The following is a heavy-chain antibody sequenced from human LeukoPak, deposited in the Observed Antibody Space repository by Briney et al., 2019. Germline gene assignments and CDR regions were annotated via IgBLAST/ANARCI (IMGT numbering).Heavy chain of an antibody. V-gene: IGHV4-59*01. Sequence: PSETLSLTCTVSGGSISSYYWSWIRQPPGKGLEWIGYIYYSGSTNYNPPLKSRVTISVDTSKNQFSLKLSSVTAADTAVYYCARVRRDGYNSPDYWGQGTLVTVSS. CDR1: GGSISSYY. D-gene: IGHD5-24*01. CDR3: ARVRRDGYNSPDY. J-gene: IGHJ4*02. CDR2: IYYSGST.